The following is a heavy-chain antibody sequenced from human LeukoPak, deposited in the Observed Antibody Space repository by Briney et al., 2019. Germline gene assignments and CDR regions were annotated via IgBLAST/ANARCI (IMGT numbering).Heavy chain of an antibody. Sequence: PGGSLRLSCAASGFTFSSYAMSWVRQAPGKGLEWVSAISGSGGSTYYADSVKGRFTISRDNSKNTLCLQMNSLRAEDTAVYYCAKDFRIGYSAHFDYWGQGALVTVSS. CDR2: ISGSGGST. J-gene: IGHJ4*02. V-gene: IGHV3-23*01. CDR3: AKDFRIGYSAHFDY. CDR1: GFTFSSYA. D-gene: IGHD2-21*01.